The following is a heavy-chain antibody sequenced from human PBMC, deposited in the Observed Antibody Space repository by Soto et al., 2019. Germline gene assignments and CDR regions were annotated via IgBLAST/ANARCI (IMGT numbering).Heavy chain of an antibody. V-gene: IGHV4-38-2*01. Sequence: PSETLSLTCGVSGYSIGGGYDWGWIRQPPGKGLEWIGSIYHSGSTYYNPSLKSRVTISVDTSKNQFSLKLSSVTAADTAVYYCASFLGVRLGDFDYWGQGTLVTVSS. J-gene: IGHJ4*02. CDR3: ASFLGVRLGDFDY. CDR1: GYSIGGGYD. CDR2: IYHSGST. D-gene: IGHD3-16*01.